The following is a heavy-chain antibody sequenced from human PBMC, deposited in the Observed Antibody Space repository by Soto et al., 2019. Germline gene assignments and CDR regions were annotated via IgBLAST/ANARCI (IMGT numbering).Heavy chain of an antibody. CDR2: ISAYNGNT. J-gene: IGHJ6*02. Sequence: ASVKVSCKASGYTFTSYGISWVRQAPGQGLEWMGWISAYNGNTNYAQKFQGRVTMTTDTSTSTAYMGLRSLRSDDTALYYCARHYVAAVAGKLVDRFGMDVWGQGTTVTVSS. CDR1: GYTFTSYG. V-gene: IGHV1-18*01. D-gene: IGHD6-19*01. CDR3: ARHYVAAVAGKLVDRFGMDV.